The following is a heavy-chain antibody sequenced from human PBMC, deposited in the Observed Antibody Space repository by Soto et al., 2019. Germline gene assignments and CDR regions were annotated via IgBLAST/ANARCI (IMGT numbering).Heavy chain of an antibody. CDR3: AKVPSSKYYYGMDV. J-gene: IGHJ6*02. V-gene: IGHV3-23*01. CDR2: ISGSGDST. CDR1: GFTFSSYA. Sequence: GGSLRLSCAASGFTFSSYAMSWVRQAPGKGLEWVSAISGSGDSTYYADSVKGRFTISRDNSKNTLYLQMNSLRAEDTAVYYCAKVPSSKYYYGMDVWGQGTTVTVSS.